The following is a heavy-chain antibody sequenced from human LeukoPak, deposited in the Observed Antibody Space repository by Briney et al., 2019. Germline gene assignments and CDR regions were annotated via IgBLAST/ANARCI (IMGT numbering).Heavy chain of an antibody. D-gene: IGHD2/OR15-2a*01. J-gene: IGHJ4*02. Sequence: GGSLRLSCAASGNYWMHWVRQAPGKGLVWVSHINSDGSWTSYADSVKGRFTISKDNAKNTVYLQMNSLRAEGTAVYYCVSFYETYWGRGTLVTVSS. CDR1: GNYW. V-gene: IGHV3-74*01. CDR2: INSDGSWT. CDR3: VSFYETY.